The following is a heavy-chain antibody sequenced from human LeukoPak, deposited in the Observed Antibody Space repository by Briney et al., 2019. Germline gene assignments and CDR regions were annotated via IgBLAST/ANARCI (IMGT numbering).Heavy chain of an antibody. Sequence: GGSLRLSCAASGFTFSSYEMNWVRQAPGKGLEWDSYISSSGSTIYYADSVKGRFTISRDNAKNSLYLQMNSLRAEDTAVYYCARDRAAAPHYYYGMDVWGQGTTVTVSS. V-gene: IGHV3-48*03. CDR3: ARDRAAAPHYYYGMDV. D-gene: IGHD6-13*01. CDR2: ISSSGSTI. CDR1: GFTFSSYE. J-gene: IGHJ6*02.